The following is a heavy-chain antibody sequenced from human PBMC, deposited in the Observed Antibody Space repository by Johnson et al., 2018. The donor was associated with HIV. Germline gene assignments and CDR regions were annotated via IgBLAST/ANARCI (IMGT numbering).Heavy chain of an antibody. J-gene: IGHJ3*02. CDR2: INWNGGST. CDR3: ARDPTTQDSRLTGDFGAFDI. D-gene: IGHD7-27*01. CDR1: GFSIDDYA. V-gene: IGHV3-20*04. Sequence: VLLLESGGGVVRPGGSLRLSCAAFGFSIDDYAMSWVRQVPGKGLEWVSGINWNGGSTNYAASVKGRFVISRDNARNSLYLQMNGLTVEDTALYFCARDPTTQDSRLTGDFGAFDIWGQGTMVTVSS.